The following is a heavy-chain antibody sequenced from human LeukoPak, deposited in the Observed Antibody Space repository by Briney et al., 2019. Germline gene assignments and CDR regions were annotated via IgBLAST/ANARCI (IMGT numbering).Heavy chain of an antibody. CDR3: ARDSIGSYFDS. J-gene: IGHJ4*02. CDR1: GASITDYY. D-gene: IGHD1-1*01. Sequence: SETLSLTCTVSGASITDYYWSWIRQPPGKGLEWIGYIYYSGSTNYNPSLKSRVTISIDTSKNQFSLRLSSVTAADTAVYYCARDSIGSYFDSWGQGTLVTVSS. V-gene: IGHV4-59*01. CDR2: IYYSGST.